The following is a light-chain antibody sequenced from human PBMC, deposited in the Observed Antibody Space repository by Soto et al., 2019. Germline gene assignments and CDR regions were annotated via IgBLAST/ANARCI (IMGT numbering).Light chain of an antibody. V-gene: IGKV3-11*01. J-gene: IGKJ2*01. CDR1: QSVGDY. CDR2: DAS. Sequence: EIVLTQSPATLSSSLRERATLSCRASQSVGDYLAWYQQQPGQPPRLLISDASNRAAGIPARFSGSGSGTDLTLTISSPETEDFASYYWQQRGSLYSFGQGTKLEIK. CDR3: QQRGSLYS.